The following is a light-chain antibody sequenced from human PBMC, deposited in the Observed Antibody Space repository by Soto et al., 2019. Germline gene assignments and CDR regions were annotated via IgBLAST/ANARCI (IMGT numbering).Light chain of an antibody. Sequence: IQITQSPSPLSASVGDRVTITCRASQSISSWLAWYQQKPGKAPKLLIYDASSLESGVPSRFSGSGSGTEFTLTITSLQPDDFATYYCQQYNSYPWTCGQGTKV. V-gene: IGKV1-5*01. J-gene: IGKJ1*01. CDR3: QQYNSYPWT. CDR1: QSISSW. CDR2: DAS.